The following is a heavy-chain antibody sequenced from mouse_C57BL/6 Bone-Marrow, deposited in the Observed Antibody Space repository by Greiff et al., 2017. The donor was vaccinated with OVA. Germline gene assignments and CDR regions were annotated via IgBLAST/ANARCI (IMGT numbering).Heavy chain of an antibody. CDR2: IYPGSGNT. J-gene: IGHJ3*01. D-gene: IGHD2-1*01. CDR3: ARGGNHLWGSFAWFAY. CDR1: GYSFTSYY. V-gene: IGHV1-66*01. Sequence: QVQLKESGPELVKPGASVKISCKASGYSFTSYYIHWVKQRPGQGLEWIGWIYPGSGNTKYNEKFKGKATLTADTASSTAYMQLSSLTSEDSAVYYCARGGNHLWGSFAWFAYWGQGTLVTVSA.